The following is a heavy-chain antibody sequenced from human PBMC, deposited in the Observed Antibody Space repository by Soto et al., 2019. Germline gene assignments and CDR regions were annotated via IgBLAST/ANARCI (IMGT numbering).Heavy chain of an antibody. J-gene: IGHJ6*02. Sequence: GGSLRLSCAASGFTFSSYGMHWVRQAPGKGLEWVAVIWYDGSNKYYADSVKGRFTISRDNSKNTLYLQMNSLRAEDTAVYYCARGGEAYSNFTPLDVWGQGTTVTVSS. D-gene: IGHD4-4*01. CDR2: IWYDGSNK. V-gene: IGHV3-33*01. CDR3: ARGGEAYSNFTPLDV. CDR1: GFTFSSYG.